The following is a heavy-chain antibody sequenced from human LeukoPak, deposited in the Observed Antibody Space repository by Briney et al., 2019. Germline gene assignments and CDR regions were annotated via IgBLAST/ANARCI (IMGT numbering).Heavy chain of an antibody. V-gene: IGHV3-7*01. CDR1: GFTFSSYW. CDR3: ARDASFWSGYYTY. CDR2: IKQDGSEK. J-gene: IGHJ4*02. Sequence: GGSLRLSCAASGFTFSSYWMSWVRQAPGKGLEWVANIKQDGSEKYYVDSVKGRFTISRDNAKNSLYLQMNSLRAEDTAVYYCARDASFWSGYYTYWGQGTLVTVSS. D-gene: IGHD3-3*01.